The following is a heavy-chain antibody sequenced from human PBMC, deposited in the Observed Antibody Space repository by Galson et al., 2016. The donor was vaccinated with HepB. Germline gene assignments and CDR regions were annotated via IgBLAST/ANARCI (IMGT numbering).Heavy chain of an antibody. CDR3: ARGVSSAPRSSFDH. Sequence: SLRLSCAASGFTFSSYWMHWVRQVPGKGLVWVSRIEGDGTGTHYADSVKGRFTISRDNAKNTLYVQMIGLRDEDTAVYYCARGVSSAPRSSFDHWGLGTLVTVSS. CDR1: GFTFSSYW. J-gene: IGHJ4*02. D-gene: IGHD6-19*01. V-gene: IGHV3-74*01. CDR2: IEGDGTGT.